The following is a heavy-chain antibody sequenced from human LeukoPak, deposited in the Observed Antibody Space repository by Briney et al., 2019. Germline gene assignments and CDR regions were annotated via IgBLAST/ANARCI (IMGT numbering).Heavy chain of an antibody. V-gene: IGHV3-15*01. CDR1: GFTFSNAW. J-gene: IGHJ4*02. Sequence: GGSLRLSCAASGFTFSNAWMSWVRQAPGKGLEWVGRIKSKTDGSTTDYAAPVKGRFTISRDDSKNTLYLQMNSLKTEDTAVYYCTTESVTVTTDYWGQGTLVTVSS. D-gene: IGHD4-17*01. CDR3: TTESVTVTTDY. CDR2: IKSKTDGSTT.